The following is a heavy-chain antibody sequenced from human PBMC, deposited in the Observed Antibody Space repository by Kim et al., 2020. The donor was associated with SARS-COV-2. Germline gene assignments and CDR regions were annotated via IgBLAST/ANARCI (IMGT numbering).Heavy chain of an antibody. CDR1: GFTFSDHY. Sequence: GGSLRLSCAASGFTFSDHYMDWVRQAPGKGLEWVGRTRNKANSYTTEYAASVKGRFTISRDDSKNSLYLQMNSLKTEDTAVYYCATSSAYYYGSGSYYTGVGDYWGQGTLVTVSS. J-gene: IGHJ4*02. CDR3: ATSSAYYYGSGSYYTGVGDY. D-gene: IGHD3-10*01. V-gene: IGHV3-72*01. CDR2: TRNKANSYTT.